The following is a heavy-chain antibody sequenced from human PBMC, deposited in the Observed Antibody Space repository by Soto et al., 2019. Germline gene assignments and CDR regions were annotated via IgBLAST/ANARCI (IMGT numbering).Heavy chain of an antibody. CDR1: GFTFTSSA. CDR3: AASRYCSSTSCYTSDDAFDI. V-gene: IGHV1-58*01. J-gene: IGHJ3*02. D-gene: IGHD2-2*02. Sequence: QMQLVQSGPEVKKPGTSVKVSCKASGFTFTSSAVQWVRQARGQRLEWIGWIVVGSGNTNYAQKFQERVTITRDMSTSTAYMELSSLRSEDTAVYYCAASRYCSSTSCYTSDDAFDIWDQGTMVTVSS. CDR2: IVVGSGNT.